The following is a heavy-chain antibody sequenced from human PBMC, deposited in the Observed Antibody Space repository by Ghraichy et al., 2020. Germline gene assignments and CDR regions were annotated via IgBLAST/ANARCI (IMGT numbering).Heavy chain of an antibody. J-gene: IGHJ2*01. D-gene: IGHD5-24*01. CDR1: GFTVSNNY. CDR2: IYSGGGT. V-gene: IGHV3-66*02. CDR3: ARGGRDGYNPLYWYLNF. Sequence: LTCAASGFTVSNNYMNWVRQAPGKGLELVSVIYSGGGTYYADSVMGRFIISRDNSKNTLYLQMYSLRAEDTAVYYCARGGRDGYNPLYWYLNFWGRGTLVTVSS.